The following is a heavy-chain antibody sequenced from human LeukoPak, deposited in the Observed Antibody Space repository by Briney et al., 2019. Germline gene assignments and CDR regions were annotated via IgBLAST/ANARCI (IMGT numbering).Heavy chain of an antibody. D-gene: IGHD3-10*01. J-gene: IGHJ5*02. CDR1: GGSFSSSSYY. Sequence: SETLSLTCSVSGGSFSSSSYYWSWLRQPAGTGLEWIGRIHTSGSTNYNPSLKSRVTISADTSKNQFFLKLSSVTAADTAVYYCARLLYYYGSGSYYKRFDPWGQGTLVTVSS. CDR3: ARLLYYYGSGSYYKRFDP. CDR2: IHTSGST. V-gene: IGHV4-61*02.